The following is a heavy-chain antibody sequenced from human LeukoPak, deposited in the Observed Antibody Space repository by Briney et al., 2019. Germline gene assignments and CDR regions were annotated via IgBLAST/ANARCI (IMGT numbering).Heavy chain of an antibody. Sequence: GGSLRLSCAASGFTFSSYAMHWVRQTPGKGLQWVGLISSDGRENIYADPVKGRFTVSRDNSKNTLYLQMNSLRAEDTAVYYCARDRWSYDPQGGFDCWGQGTLVSVSS. CDR1: GFTFSSYA. CDR3: ARDRWSYDPQGGFDC. V-gene: IGHV3-30*03. J-gene: IGHJ4*02. D-gene: IGHD3-22*01. CDR2: ISSDGREN.